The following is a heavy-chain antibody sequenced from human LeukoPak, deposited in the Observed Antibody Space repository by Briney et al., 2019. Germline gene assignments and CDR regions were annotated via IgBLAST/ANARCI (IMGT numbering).Heavy chain of an antibody. V-gene: IGHV4-39*07. CDR3: ARGYYDSSGYAFDY. CDR1: GGSISSSSYY. J-gene: IGHJ4*02. Sequence: SETLSLTYTVSGGSISSSSYYWGWIRQPPGKGLEWIGSIYYSGSTYYTPSLKSRVTISVDTSKNQFSLKLSSVTAADTAVYYCARGYYDSSGYAFDYWGQGTLVTVSS. D-gene: IGHD3-22*01. CDR2: IYYSGST.